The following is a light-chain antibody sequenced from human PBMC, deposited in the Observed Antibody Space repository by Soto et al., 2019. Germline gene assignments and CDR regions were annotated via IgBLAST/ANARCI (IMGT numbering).Light chain of an antibody. CDR3: QQYNNFSPT. Sequence: GDRVTITCRASQSISSWLAWYQQKPGKAPKLLIYDASTLESGVPSRFNGSGSGAEFTLTISSLQPDDFATYYCQQYNNFSPTFGQGTKVDIK. CDR2: DAS. J-gene: IGKJ1*01. V-gene: IGKV1-5*01. CDR1: QSISSW.